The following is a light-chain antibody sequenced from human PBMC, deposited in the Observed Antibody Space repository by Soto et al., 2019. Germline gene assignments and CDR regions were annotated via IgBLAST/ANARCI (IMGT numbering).Light chain of an antibody. J-gene: IGKJ1*01. CDR1: QSVSYY. Sequence: EIVLTQSPATLSLSPGERATLSCRASQSVSYYLAWYQQKPGQAPRLLIYDASRRATGIPARFSGSGSGTDFPLTISSLEPEDFAVYYCQQRSNWAWTFGQGTKVEIK. CDR3: QQRSNWAWT. V-gene: IGKV3-11*01. CDR2: DAS.